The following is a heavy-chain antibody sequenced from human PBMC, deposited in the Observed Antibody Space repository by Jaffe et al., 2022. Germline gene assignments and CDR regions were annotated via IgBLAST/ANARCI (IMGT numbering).Heavy chain of an antibody. Sequence: QVQLVESGGGLVKPGGSLRLSCAASGFTFSDYYMSWIRQAPGKGLEWVSYISSSGSTIYYADSVKGRFTISRDNAKNSLYLQMNSLRAEDTAVYYCARVAPGIYDYVPNHYPYYMDVWGKGTTVTVSS. CDR1: GFTFSDYY. D-gene: IGHD3-16*01. CDR3: ARVAPGIYDYVPNHYPYYMDV. J-gene: IGHJ6*03. V-gene: IGHV3-11*01. CDR2: ISSSGSTI.